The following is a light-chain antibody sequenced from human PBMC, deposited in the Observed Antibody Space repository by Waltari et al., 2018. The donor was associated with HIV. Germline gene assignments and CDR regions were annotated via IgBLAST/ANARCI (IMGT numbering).Light chain of an antibody. CDR3: QQYNNWPLYT. V-gene: IGKV3-15*01. Sequence: DIVMTQSPATLSVSRGERDTLACRASQSVSRNLAWYQQKPGQAPRLLIYGASTRATGIPARFSGSGSGTEFTLTISSLQSEDFALYYCQQYNNWPLYTFGQGTKLEIK. J-gene: IGKJ2*01. CDR2: GAS. CDR1: QSVSRN.